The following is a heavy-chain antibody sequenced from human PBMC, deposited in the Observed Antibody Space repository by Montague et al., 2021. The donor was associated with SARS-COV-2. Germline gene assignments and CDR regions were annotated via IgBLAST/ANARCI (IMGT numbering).Heavy chain of an antibody. D-gene: IGHD5-18*01. Sequence: SETLSPTCTVSGGSISSYYWSRIRQPPGKGLEWIGYIYYSGSTNXNPSLKSRVTISLDTSKNQFSLKLNSVTAADTAVYYCARGSYGSDAFDIWGQGTMVTVSS. CDR2: IYYSGST. CDR1: GGSISSYY. CDR3: ARGSYGSDAFDI. J-gene: IGHJ3*02. V-gene: IGHV4-59*01.